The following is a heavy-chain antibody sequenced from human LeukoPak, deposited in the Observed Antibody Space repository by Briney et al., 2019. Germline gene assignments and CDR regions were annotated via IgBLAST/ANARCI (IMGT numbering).Heavy chain of an antibody. Sequence: SETLSLTCTVSGGSISSYYWSWIRQPAGKGREWIGRIYTNGSTNYNPSLKSRVTMSVDTSKNQCSLKLSSVTAADTAVYYCAREASPYSSGYYYYYYMDVWGKGTTVTVSS. CDR1: GGSISSYY. V-gene: IGHV4-4*07. J-gene: IGHJ6*03. D-gene: IGHD3-22*01. CDR3: AREASPYSSGYYYYYYMDV. CDR2: IYTNGST.